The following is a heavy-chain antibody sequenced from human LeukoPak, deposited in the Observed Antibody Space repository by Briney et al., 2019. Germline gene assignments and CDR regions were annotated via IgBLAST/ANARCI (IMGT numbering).Heavy chain of an antibody. D-gene: IGHD3-16*02. CDR3: ARGWGSYRLSPFDP. J-gene: IGHJ5*02. CDR2: INHSGST. V-gene: IGHV4-34*01. CDR1: GGSFSGYY. Sequence: SETLSLTCAVYGGSFSGYYWSWIRQPPGKGLEWIGEINHSGSTNYNPSLKSRVTISVDTSKNQFSLKLSSVTAADTAVYYCARGWGSYRLSPFDPWGQGTLVTVSS.